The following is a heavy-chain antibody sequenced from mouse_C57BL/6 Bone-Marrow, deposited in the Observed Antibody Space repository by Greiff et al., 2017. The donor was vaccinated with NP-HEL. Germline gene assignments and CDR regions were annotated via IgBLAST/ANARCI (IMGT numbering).Heavy chain of an antibody. J-gene: IGHJ2*01. V-gene: IGHV14-4*01. CDR2: IDPENGDT. D-gene: IGHD2-3*01. CDR3: TNSWGYSEVY. CDR1: GFNIKDDY. Sequence: EVQLQQSGAELVRPRASVKSSCTASGFNIKDDYMHWVKQRPEQGLGWIGWIDPENGDTEYASEFQGMATITADTSSNTAYMHLSSLTSEDTSVYFCTNSWGYSEVYCAQGTTLTVSS.